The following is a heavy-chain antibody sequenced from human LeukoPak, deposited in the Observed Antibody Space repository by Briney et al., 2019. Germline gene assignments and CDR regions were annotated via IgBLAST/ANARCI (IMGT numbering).Heavy chain of an antibody. J-gene: IGHJ3*02. D-gene: IGHD3-22*01. CDR2: INPNSGGT. CDR1: GYTFTGYY. CDR3: ARDRWGYYDSSALGAFDI. V-gene: IGHV1-2*02. Sequence: GASVKVSCKASGYTFTGYYMHWVRQAPGQGLEWMGWINPNSGGTNYAQKFQGRVTMTRDTSISTAYMELSSLRSEDTAVYYCARDRWGYYDSSALGAFDIWGQGTMVTVSS.